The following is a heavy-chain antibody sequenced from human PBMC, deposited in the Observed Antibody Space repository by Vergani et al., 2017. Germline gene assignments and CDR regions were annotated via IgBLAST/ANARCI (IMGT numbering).Heavy chain of an antibody. J-gene: IGHJ4*02. D-gene: IGHD3-22*01. CDR2: IWYDGSNT. V-gene: IGHV3-33*01. Sequence: QVQLVESGGGVVQPGRSLRLSCVASGFAFRTYGMHWVRQAPGKGLEWVAIIWYDGSNTYYADSVKGRFTVSRDNSRNTLSLQMNSLRVEDTAVYYCARSRYDSSGFSTIFRYWGQGTRVTVS. CDR3: ARSRYDSSGFSTIFRY. CDR1: GFAFRTYG.